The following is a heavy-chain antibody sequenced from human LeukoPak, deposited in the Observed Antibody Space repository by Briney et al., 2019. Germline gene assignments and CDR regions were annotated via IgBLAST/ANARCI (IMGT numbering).Heavy chain of an antibody. J-gene: IGHJ4*02. CDR3: ARDFSGYDYNFDY. CDR2: ISSSSGYM. V-gene: IGHV3-21*01. CDR1: GFTFSTYT. Sequence: PGGSPRLSCAASGFTFSTYTMNWVRQAPGKGLEWVSFISSSSGYMYYADSVKGRFTISRDNTKKSLYLQMNSLRAEDTAVYYCARDFSGYDYNFDYWGQGTLDGVSS. D-gene: IGHD5-12*01.